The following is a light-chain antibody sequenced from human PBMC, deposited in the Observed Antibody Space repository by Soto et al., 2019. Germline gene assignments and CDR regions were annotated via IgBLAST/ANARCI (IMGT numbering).Light chain of an antibody. CDR1: SGHISYA. Sequence: QLVLTQSPSASASLGASIKLTCTLTSGHISYAIAWHQQQPEKGPRYLMKLNSDGSHSKGDGIPDRFSGSSSGAERYLTISGLQSEDEADYYCQTWGTGIVVFGGGTKLTVL. CDR3: QTWGTGIVV. V-gene: IGLV4-69*01. J-gene: IGLJ2*01. CDR2: LNSDGSH.